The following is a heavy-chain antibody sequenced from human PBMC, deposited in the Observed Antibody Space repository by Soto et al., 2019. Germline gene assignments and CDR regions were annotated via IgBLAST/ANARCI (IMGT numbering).Heavy chain of an antibody. D-gene: IGHD1-20*01. Sequence: QVQLQESGPGLVKPSQTLSLTCTVSGGSISSGGYYWSWIRQHPGKGLEWIGYIYYSGSTYYNPSLKSRVTISVDTSKNQFSLKLSSVTAADTAVYYCARDNSPYNWNDRYFDYWGQGTLVTVSS. J-gene: IGHJ4*02. CDR3: ARDNSPYNWNDRYFDY. CDR2: IYYSGST. CDR1: GGSISSGGYY. V-gene: IGHV4-31*03.